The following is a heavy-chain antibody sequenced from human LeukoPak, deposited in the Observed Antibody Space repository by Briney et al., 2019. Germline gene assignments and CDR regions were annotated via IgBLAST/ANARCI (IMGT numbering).Heavy chain of an antibody. J-gene: IGHJ4*02. Sequence: SETQSLTCTVSGYSISSGYYWGWIRQPPGKGLEWIGSIYHSGSTYYNPSLKSRVTISVDTSKNQFSLKLSSVTAADTAVYYCARARREMVDYWGQGTLVSVSS. CDR3: ARARREMVDY. D-gene: IGHD5-24*01. V-gene: IGHV4-38-2*02. CDR1: GYSISSGYY. CDR2: IYHSGST.